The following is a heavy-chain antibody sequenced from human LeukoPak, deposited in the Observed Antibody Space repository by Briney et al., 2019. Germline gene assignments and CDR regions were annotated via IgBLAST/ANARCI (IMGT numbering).Heavy chain of an antibody. V-gene: IGHV1-8*01. CDR1: GYTFTSYD. Sequence: GASVKVSCKASGYTFTSYDINWVRQATGQGLEWMGWMNPNSGNTGYAQKFQGRVTMTRNTSISTAYMELSSLRSEDTAVYYCAREGRSYSSSSDYYYGMDVWGQGTTVTVSS. CDR2: MNPNSGNT. J-gene: IGHJ6*02. D-gene: IGHD6-6*01. CDR3: AREGRSYSSSSDYYYGMDV.